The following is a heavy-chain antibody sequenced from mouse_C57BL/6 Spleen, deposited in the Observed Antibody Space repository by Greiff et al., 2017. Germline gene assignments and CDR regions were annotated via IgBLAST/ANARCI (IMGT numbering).Heavy chain of an antibody. Sequence: EVMLVESGGGLVKPGGSLKLSCAASGFTFSSYAMSWVRQTPEKRLEWVATISDGGSYTYYPDNVKGRFTISRDNDKNNLYLQMSHLKSEDTAMYYCARGYSDFACWGQGTLVTDAA. CDR3: ARGYSDFAC. J-gene: IGHJ3*01. CDR2: ISDGGSYT. V-gene: IGHV5-4*03. D-gene: IGHD2-13*01. CDR1: GFTFSSYA.